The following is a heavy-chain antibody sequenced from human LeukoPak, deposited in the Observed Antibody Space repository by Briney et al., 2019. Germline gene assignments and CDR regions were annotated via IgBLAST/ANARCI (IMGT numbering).Heavy chain of an antibody. CDR2: ISYDGSNK. CDR3: ARTPFTYYYDSSGYPLYYYYGMDV. V-gene: IGHV3-30-3*01. CDR1: GFTFSSYA. J-gene: IGHJ6*02. Sequence: GRSLRLSCAASGFTFSSYAMHWVRQAPGKGLEWVAVISYDGSNKYYADSVKGRFTISRDNSKNTLYLQMNSLRAEDTAVYYCARTPFTYYYDSSGYPLYYYYGMDVWGQETTVTVSS. D-gene: IGHD3-22*01.